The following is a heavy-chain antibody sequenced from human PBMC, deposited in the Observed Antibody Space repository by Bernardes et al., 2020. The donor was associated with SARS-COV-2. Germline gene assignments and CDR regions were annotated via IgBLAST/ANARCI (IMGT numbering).Heavy chain of an antibody. Sequence: GSLSLSCPASGFTFTSYAISWVRQAPGHGLEWVSAITPSAGSTYYADSVKGRFTISRDNSKNTLYLQMNSLRAEDTAVYYCAKDRVAVAGTWYFDLWGRGTLVTVSS. D-gene: IGHD6-19*01. V-gene: IGHV3-23*01. CDR2: ITPSAGST. CDR3: AKDRVAVAGTWYFDL. J-gene: IGHJ2*01. CDR1: GFTFTSYA.